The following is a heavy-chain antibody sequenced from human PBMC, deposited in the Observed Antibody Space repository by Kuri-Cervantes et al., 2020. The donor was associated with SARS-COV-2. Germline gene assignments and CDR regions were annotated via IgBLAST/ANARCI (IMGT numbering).Heavy chain of an antibody. V-gene: IGHV3-30*04. CDR3: ARDTAARYFDY. J-gene: IGHJ4*02. CDR2: ISYDGSNK. D-gene: IGHD6-6*01. Sequence: GESLKISCAASGFTFSSYAMHWARQAPGKGLEWVAVISYDGSNKYYADSVKGRFTISRDNSKNTLYLQMNSLRAEDTAVYYCARDTAARYFDYWGQGTLVTVSS. CDR1: GFTFSSYA.